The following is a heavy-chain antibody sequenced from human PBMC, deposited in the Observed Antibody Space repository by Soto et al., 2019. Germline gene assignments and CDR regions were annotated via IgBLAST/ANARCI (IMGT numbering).Heavy chain of an antibody. V-gene: IGHV4-39*07. J-gene: IGHJ5*02. Sequence: SETLSLTCTVSGGSISSSSYYWGWIRQPPGKGLEWIGSIYYSGYTYYNPSLKSRVTISVDTSENQFSLKLTSVTAADTAVYYCARGGYAIMQFDPWGQGNLVTVSS. CDR1: GGSISSSSYY. D-gene: IGHD2-8*01. CDR2: IYYSGYT. CDR3: ARGGYAIMQFDP.